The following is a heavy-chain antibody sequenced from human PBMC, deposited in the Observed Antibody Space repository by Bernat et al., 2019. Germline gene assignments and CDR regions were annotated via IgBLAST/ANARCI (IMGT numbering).Heavy chain of an antibody. CDR1: GGTFSSYA. V-gene: IGHV1-69*01. D-gene: IGHD3-3*01. CDR3: ARGAFDFWSGYYLPRFDY. Sequence: QVQLVQSGAEVKKPGSSVKVSCKASGGTFSSYAISWVRQAPGQGLEWMGGIIPIFGTANYAQKSQGRVTITADESTSTAYMELSSLRSEDTAVYYCARGAFDFWSGYYLPRFDYWGQGTLVTVSS. CDR2: IIPIFGTA. J-gene: IGHJ4*02.